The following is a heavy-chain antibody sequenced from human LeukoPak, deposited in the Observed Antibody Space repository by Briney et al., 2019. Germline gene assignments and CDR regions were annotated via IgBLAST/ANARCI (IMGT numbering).Heavy chain of an antibody. CDR2: ISNGKT. CDR1: GFPFRNHA. D-gene: IGHD2-15*01. Sequence: GGSLRLSCAASGFPFRNHAMSWVRQPPGKGLEWVSAISNGKTYYADSVRGRFTITRDDSKNMVYLQMNSLRVEDTARYYCVREAGYCASVCLKTNWFDPWGLGTLVTVSS. J-gene: IGHJ5*02. V-gene: IGHV3-23*01. CDR3: VREAGYCASVCLKTNWFDP.